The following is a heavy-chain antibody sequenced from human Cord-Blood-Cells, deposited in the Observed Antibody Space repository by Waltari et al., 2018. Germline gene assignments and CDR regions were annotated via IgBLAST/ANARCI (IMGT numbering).Heavy chain of an antibody. CDR2: RQQDGSDK. V-gene: IGHV3-7*04. CDR3: ARAEFGVDLDY. J-gene: IGHJ4*02. D-gene: IGHD3-3*01. CDR1: GCTFSSYG. Sequence: EVQLVESGGGLVEPGGALRLSCSVSGCTFSSYGMGWVRQAPGKGLEWGGKRQQDGSDKYEVDAVECRFTSARDNAKYAPYLRRRCLRGEDTAVEYCARAEFGVDLDYWGQGTLVTVSS.